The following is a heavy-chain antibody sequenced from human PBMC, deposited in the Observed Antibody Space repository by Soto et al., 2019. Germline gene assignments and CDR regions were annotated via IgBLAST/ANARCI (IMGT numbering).Heavy chain of an antibody. V-gene: IGHV4-30-2*01. J-gene: IGHJ5*02. CDR1: GGSINSGGYS. D-gene: IGHD3-10*01. CDR3: ARRSGYYGSGSYYWFDP. Sequence: SETLSLTCTVSGGSINSGGYSWTWIRQPPGKGLEWIGFIYHTGTTNYNPSLKSRVTISVDTSKNQFSLKLSSVTAADTAVYYCARRSGYYGSGSYYWFDPWGQGTLVTVSS. CDR2: IYHTGTT.